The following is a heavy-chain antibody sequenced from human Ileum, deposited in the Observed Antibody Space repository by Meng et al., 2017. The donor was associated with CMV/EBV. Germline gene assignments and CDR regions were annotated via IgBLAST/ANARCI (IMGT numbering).Heavy chain of an antibody. D-gene: IGHD5-12*01. Sequence: VQIQQWGAGLLKPSETLSLTCSLGGSFSPYTWSWIRQAPGKGLEWIGEINQYGSTNFNPSVKSRVTISRDTSKNQFSLRLNSVTAADAAVYYCVTADHHAIKYWGQGTLVTVSS. J-gene: IGHJ4*02. CDR3: VTADHHAIKY. V-gene: IGHV4-34*01. CDR1: GSFSPYT. CDR2: INQYGST.